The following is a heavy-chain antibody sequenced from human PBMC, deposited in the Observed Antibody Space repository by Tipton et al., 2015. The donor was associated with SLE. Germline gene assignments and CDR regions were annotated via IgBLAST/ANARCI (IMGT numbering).Heavy chain of an antibody. D-gene: IGHD2-15*01. J-gene: IGHJ4*02. CDR1: GCSISNHY. V-gene: IGHV4-59*11. Sequence: LRLSCTVSGCSISNHYLSWVRQPPGKGLEWIGYISNSETTNYNPSLKSRVTISVDTSKNQFSLKLRSVTAADTAVYYCAGAWQGYCSGGTCYVLDYWGQGTLVTVSS. CDR2: ISNSETT. CDR3: AGAWQGYCSGGTCYVLDY.